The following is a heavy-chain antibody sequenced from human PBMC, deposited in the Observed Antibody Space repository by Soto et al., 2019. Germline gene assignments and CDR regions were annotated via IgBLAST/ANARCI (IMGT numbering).Heavy chain of an antibody. Sequence: PSETLSRTCFVSGGSVTSHHWIWIRQFPGQGLEWIAYTSYTGNTNYNPSLASRVAMSVDTSKKQFTLNLRSLTAADTARYYCARLTTSSGWSLFDSWGQGMLVTVSS. CDR3: ARLTTSSGWSLFDS. V-gene: IGHV4-59*02. CDR1: GGSVTSHH. CDR2: TSYTGNT. D-gene: IGHD6-13*01. J-gene: IGHJ4*02.